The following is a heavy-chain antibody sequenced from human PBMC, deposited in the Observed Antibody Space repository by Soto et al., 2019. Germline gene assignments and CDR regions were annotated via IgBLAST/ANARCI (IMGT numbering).Heavy chain of an antibody. J-gene: IGHJ4*02. CDR2: ISHSGST. D-gene: IGHD1-26*01. Sequence: QVQLQQWGAGLLKPSETLSLTCAVYGGSFSGYYWSWLRQPPGKGLEWIGEISHSGSTNYNPSLKSRVTISVDTSRDQFSLKLGSVTAADTAVYYGARGGGVGATIVYWCQGTLVTVCS. CDR3: ARGGGVGATIVY. CDR1: GGSFSGYY. V-gene: IGHV4-34*01.